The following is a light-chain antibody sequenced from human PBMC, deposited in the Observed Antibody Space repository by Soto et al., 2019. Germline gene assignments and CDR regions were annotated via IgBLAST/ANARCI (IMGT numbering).Light chain of an antibody. CDR3: QQYNNWPRT. V-gene: IGKV3-15*01. J-gene: IGKJ1*01. Sequence: EIVMTQSPATLSVSPGERATLSCRASQSVSSNLAWYQQKPGQAPRLLIYAASTRATGIPARFSGSGSGTEFTLTISSLQSEDFAVYYCQQYNNWPRTFGQGTMVDI. CDR1: QSVSSN. CDR2: AAS.